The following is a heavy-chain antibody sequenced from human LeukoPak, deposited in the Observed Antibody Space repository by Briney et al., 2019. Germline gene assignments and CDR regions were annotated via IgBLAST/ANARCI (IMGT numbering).Heavy chain of an antibody. J-gene: IGHJ3*02. CDR1: GFTFSSFS. Sequence: GGSLRLSCAASGFTFSSFSMNWVRQAPGKGLEWVSSISSSSNYIYFADSVKGRFTISRDNANNSLYLQMNSLSAEVTAVYYCAREPHDELGREAFDIWGQGTMVTVSS. CDR3: AREPHDELGREAFDI. V-gene: IGHV3-21*01. D-gene: IGHD1-1*01. CDR2: ISSSSNYI.